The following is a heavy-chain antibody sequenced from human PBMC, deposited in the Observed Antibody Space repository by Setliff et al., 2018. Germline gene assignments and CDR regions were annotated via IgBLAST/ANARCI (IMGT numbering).Heavy chain of an antibody. V-gene: IGHV1-18*01. J-gene: IGHJ3*01. CDR1: GYILKSYG. Sequence: ASVKVSCKASGYILKSYGISWVRQAPGQGLEWMGWISSYNNGITNYAQRFQGRVTMTTDTSTSAAYMELRSLRSDDTAVYYCAISSLSICSGGSCPNAFDVWGQGTMVTVSS. CDR3: AISSLSICSGGSCPNAFDV. CDR2: ISSYNNGIT. D-gene: IGHD2-15*01.